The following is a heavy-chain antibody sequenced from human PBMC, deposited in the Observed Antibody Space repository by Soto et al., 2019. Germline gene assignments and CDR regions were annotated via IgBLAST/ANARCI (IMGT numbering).Heavy chain of an antibody. D-gene: IGHD1-26*01. J-gene: IGHJ4*02. CDR2: ISGSGSST. CDR3: AREGGYYHYFDY. Sequence: PGGSLRLSCAASGCTFISYAMSWVRQAPGKGLEWVSSISGSGSSTYYADSVKGRFTISRDNSKNTLYLQLNSLRAEDTAVYYCAREGGYYHYFDYWGRGTLVTVSS. CDR1: GCTFISYA. V-gene: IGHV3-23*01.